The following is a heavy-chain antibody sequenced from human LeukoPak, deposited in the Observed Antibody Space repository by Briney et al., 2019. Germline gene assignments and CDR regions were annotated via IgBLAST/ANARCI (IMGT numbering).Heavy chain of an antibody. CDR2: IYYSGSI. D-gene: IGHD3-22*01. Sequence: SETLSLTCTVSGGXISSRSYYWGWIRQSPGKGLEWIGNIYYSGSIYYNPSLKSRVTISVDTSKNQFSLKLSSVTAADTAVYCCARGYDSSGYPLDYWGQGTLVTVSS. J-gene: IGHJ4*02. CDR1: GGXISSRSYY. V-gene: IGHV4-39*01. CDR3: ARGYDSSGYPLDY.